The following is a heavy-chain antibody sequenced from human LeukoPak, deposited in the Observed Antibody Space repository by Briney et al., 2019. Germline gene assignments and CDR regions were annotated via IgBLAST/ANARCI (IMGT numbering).Heavy chain of an antibody. V-gene: IGHV4-59*01. CDR2: IYYTGST. CDR3: ARGALISYSYGPFDY. CDR1: GGSFSGYY. J-gene: IGHJ4*02. D-gene: IGHD5-18*01. Sequence: PSETLSLTCAVYGGSFSGYYWSWIRQPPGKGLEWIGYIYYTGSTNYNPSLKSRVTISVDTSKNQFSLKLSSVTAADTAVYYCARGALISYSYGPFDYGGQGTLVTVSS.